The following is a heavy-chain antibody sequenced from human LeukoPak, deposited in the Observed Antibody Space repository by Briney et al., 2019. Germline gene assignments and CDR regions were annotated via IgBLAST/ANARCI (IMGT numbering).Heavy chain of an antibody. V-gene: IGHV3-33*06. CDR1: GFTFSSYG. J-gene: IGHJ1*01. Sequence: GGSLRLSCAASGFTFSSYGMHWVRQAPGKGLEWVAVIWYDGSNKYYADSVKGRFTISRDNSKNTLYLQMSSLRAEDTAVYYCAKDRHGNAATYFQYWGQGTLVTVSS. D-gene: IGHD1-1*01. CDR3: AKDRHGNAATYFQY. CDR2: IWYDGSNK.